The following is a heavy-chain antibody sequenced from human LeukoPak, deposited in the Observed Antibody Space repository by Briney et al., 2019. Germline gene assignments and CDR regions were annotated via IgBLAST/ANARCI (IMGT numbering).Heavy chain of an antibody. CDR1: GGSISTYY. J-gene: IGHJ4*02. D-gene: IGHD2-2*01. V-gene: IGHV4-59*12. CDR3: ARLRPRYCSSTSCYGANFDY. CDR2: IFYSGST. Sequence: SETLSLTCTVSGGSISTYYWSWIRQPPGKGLEWIGYIFYSGSTNYNPSLKSRVTISVDTSKNQFSLKLSSVTAADTAVYYCARLRPRYCSSTSCYGANFDYWGQGTLVTVSS.